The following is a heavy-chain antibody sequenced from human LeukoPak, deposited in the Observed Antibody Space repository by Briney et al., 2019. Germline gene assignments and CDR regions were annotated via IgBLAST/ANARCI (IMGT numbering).Heavy chain of an antibody. J-gene: IGHJ4*02. V-gene: IGHV1-8*01. D-gene: IGHD5-18*01. CDR3: ARFGYSYGYIIDY. CDR1: GYTFTSHD. Sequence: ASVKVSCKASGYTFTSHDINWVRQAPGQGLEWMGWMNPNSGNTGYAQKFQGRVTMTRNTSISTAYMELSSLRSEDTAVYYCARFGYSYGYIIDYWGQGTLVTVSS. CDR2: MNPNSGNT.